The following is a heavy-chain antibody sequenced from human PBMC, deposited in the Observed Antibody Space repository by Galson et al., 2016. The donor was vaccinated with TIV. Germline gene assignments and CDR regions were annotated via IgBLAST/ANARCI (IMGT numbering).Heavy chain of an antibody. Sequence: SLRLSCAASGFTFSSYGMHWVRQAPGKGLEWVAIISYDGSDKDYTDSVKGRFTIPRDKSKNTLYLQMDSVRVEDTATYYCARIHRSYGMDVWGQGTTVTVSS. D-gene: IGHD5-18*01. CDR2: ISYDGSDK. J-gene: IGHJ6*02. V-gene: IGHV3-33*01. CDR3: ARIHRSYGMDV. CDR1: GFTFSSYG.